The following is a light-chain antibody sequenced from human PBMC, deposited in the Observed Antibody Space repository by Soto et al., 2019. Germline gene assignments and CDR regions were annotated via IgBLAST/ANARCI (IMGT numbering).Light chain of an antibody. CDR3: QQRSNWPRT. V-gene: IGKV3-11*01. CDR2: DAS. Sequence: EIVLTPSPATLSLSPGERANLSCRASQSVRSYLAWYQQKPGQAPRLLIYDASNRATGIPARFSGSGSGTDFTLTISSLEPEDFAVYYCQQRSNWPRTFGPGTKVDIK. J-gene: IGKJ3*01. CDR1: QSVRSY.